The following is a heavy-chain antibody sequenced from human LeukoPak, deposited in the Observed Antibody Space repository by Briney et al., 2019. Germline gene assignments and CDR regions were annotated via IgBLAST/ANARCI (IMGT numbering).Heavy chain of an antibody. J-gene: IGHJ4*02. D-gene: IGHD3-3*01. V-gene: IGHV4-59*01. CDR1: GGSISSYY. CDR3: ARASGLLRFLEWLPAYFDY. Sequence: SETLSLTCTVSGGSISSYYWSWIRQPPGKGLEWIGYISYSGSTNYTPSLKSRVTISVDTSKKQFSLKLSSVTAADTAVYYCARASGLLRFLEWLPAYFDYWGQGTLVTVSS. CDR2: ISYSGST.